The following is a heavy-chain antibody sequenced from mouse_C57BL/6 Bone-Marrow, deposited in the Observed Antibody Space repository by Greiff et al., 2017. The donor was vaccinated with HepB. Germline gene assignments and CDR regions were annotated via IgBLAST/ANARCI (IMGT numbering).Heavy chain of an antibody. Sequence: QVQLQQSGAELVRPGASVKLSCKASGYTFTDYYINWVKQRPGQGLEWIARIYPGSGNTYYNEKFKGKATLTAEKSSSTAYMQLSNLTSEDSAVYFCARDYGNYQFAYWGQGTLVTVSA. J-gene: IGHJ3*01. CDR3: ARDYGNYQFAY. D-gene: IGHD2-1*01. CDR1: GYTFTDYY. V-gene: IGHV1-76*01. CDR2: IYPGSGNT.